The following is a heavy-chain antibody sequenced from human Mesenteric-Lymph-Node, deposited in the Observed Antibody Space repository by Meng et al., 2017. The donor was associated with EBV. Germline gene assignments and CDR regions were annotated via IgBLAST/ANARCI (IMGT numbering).Heavy chain of an antibody. CDR1: GGSISGNNW. CDR3: ARVSEISGTWLDC. V-gene: IGHV4-4*02. CDR2: VVHIGST. Sequence: VQLQESGPGRVKPSGTLSLTGAVSGGSISGNNWWSWIRQPPGKGLEWMGEVVHIGSTNYNPSLKSRVTISLDKSKNQFSLKLTSVTAADTAVYFCARVSEISGTWLDCWGQGTLVTVSS. D-gene: IGHD1-7*01. J-gene: IGHJ1*01.